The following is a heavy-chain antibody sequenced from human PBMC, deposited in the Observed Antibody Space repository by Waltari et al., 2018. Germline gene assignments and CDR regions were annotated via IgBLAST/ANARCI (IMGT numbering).Heavy chain of an antibody. D-gene: IGHD6-13*01. CDR3: VILGSSWLRGYFQH. CDR2: VDPEDGET. Sequence: EVQLVQSGAEVKKPGATVKISCKASGYTFTDYYMHGVQQAPGKGLEWMGRVDPEDGETIYAEKFQGRVTITADTSTDTAYMELSSLRSEDTAVYYCVILGSSWLRGYFQHWGQGTLVTVSS. V-gene: IGHV1-69-2*01. CDR1: GYTFTDYY. J-gene: IGHJ1*01.